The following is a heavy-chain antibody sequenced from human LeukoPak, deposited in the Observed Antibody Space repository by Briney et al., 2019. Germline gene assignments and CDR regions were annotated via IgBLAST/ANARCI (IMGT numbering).Heavy chain of an antibody. Sequence: SETLSLTCAVYGGSFSGYYWSWIRQPPGKGLEWIGEINHSGSTNYNPSLKSRVTISVDTSKNQFSLKLSSVTAADTAVYYCARLRPGMVRGVIIRKELYYMDVWGKGTTVTISS. D-gene: IGHD3-10*01. CDR1: GGSFSGYY. CDR3: ARLRPGMVRGVIIRKELYYMDV. J-gene: IGHJ6*03. V-gene: IGHV4-34*01. CDR2: INHSGST.